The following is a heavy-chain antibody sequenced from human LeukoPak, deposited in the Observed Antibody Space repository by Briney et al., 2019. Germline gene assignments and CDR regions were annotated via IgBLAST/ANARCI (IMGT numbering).Heavy chain of an antibody. Sequence: ASVKVSCKASGYTFTGYYMHWVRQAPGQGLEWMGWINPNSGGTNYAQKFQGRVTMTRDTSISTAYMELSRLRSNDTAVYYCARLSYYDSSGSGYWGQGTLVTVSS. V-gene: IGHV1-2*02. CDR3: ARLSYYDSSGSGY. J-gene: IGHJ4*02. D-gene: IGHD3-22*01. CDR2: INPNSGGT. CDR1: GYTFTGYY.